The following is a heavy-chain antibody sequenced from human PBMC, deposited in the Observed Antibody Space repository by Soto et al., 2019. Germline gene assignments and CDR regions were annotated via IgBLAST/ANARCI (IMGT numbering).Heavy chain of an antibody. Sequence: GESLKISCKGSGYSFTSYWIGWVRQMPGKGLEWMGIIYPGDSDTRYSPSFQGQVTISADKSISTAYLQWSSLKASDTAMYYCARRTYCVGYCSYYGVEDCGHGTTVT. J-gene: IGHJ6*02. CDR2: IYPGDSDT. CDR1: GYSFTSYW. D-gene: IGHD2-21*01. V-gene: IGHV5-51*01. CDR3: ARRTYCVGYCSYYGVED.